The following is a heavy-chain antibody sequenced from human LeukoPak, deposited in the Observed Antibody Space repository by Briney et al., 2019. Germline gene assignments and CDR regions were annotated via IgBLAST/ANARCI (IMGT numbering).Heavy chain of an antibody. D-gene: IGHD5-24*01. CDR2: INPNSGGT. J-gene: IGHJ4*02. CDR1: GYTFTGYY. CDR3: ARDRPADGYNYELDY. Sequence: ASVKVSCKAPGYTFTGYYMHWVRQAPGQGLEWMGWINPNSGGTNYAQKFQGRVTMTRDTSISTAYMELSRLRSDDTAVYYCARDRPADGYNYELDYWGQGTLVTVSS. V-gene: IGHV1-2*02.